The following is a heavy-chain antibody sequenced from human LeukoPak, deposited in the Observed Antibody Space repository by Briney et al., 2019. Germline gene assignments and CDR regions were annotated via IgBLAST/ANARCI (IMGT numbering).Heavy chain of an antibody. J-gene: IGHJ4*02. CDR1: GGSISSYY. Sequence: PSETLSLTCIVSGGSISSYYWSWIRQPPGKGLEWNGYIYYSGSTNYNPSLKSRVTISVDTSKNQFSLKLSSVTAADTAVYYCAREGDPDGYITYFDYWGQGTLVTVSS. CDR2: IYYSGST. CDR3: AREGDPDGYITYFDY. D-gene: IGHD5-24*01. V-gene: IGHV4-59*01.